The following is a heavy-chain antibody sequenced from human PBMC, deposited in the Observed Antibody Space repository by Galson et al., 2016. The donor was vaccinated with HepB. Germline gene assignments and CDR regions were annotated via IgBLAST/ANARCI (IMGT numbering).Heavy chain of an antibody. CDR3: ASSVAAAGNWFDP. CDR2: INTDGSET. J-gene: IGHJ5*02. CDR1: GFTFNSYW. Sequence: SLRLSCAASGFTFNSYWMHWVRQAPGKGLVWVSRINTDGSETNYADSVKGRFTISRDNAKNTVYLQMSGLRAEDTAVYYCASSVAAAGNWFDPWGQGTLVTVSS. D-gene: IGHD6-13*01. V-gene: IGHV3-74*01.